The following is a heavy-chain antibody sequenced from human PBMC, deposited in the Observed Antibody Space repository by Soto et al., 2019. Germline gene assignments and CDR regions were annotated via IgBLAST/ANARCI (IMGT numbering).Heavy chain of an antibody. CDR1: GGSISSGGYY. CDR3: ARDPAP. V-gene: IGHV4-31*03. Sequence: QVQLQESGPGLVKPSQTLSLTCTVSGGSISSGGYYWSWIRQHPGKGLEWIGYIYNSGSTYYIPSLQGRVTMSADTSKNQFSLKWSSVTAAATAVYYCARDPAPWGQGTLVTVSS. J-gene: IGHJ5*02. CDR2: IYNSGST.